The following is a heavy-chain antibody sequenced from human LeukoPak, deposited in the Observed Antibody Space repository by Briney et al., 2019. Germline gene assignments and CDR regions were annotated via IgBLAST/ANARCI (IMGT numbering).Heavy chain of an antibody. CDR3: AGGLEWLSFDAFDI. CDR1: GGSISSGGYY. D-gene: IGHD3-3*01. V-gene: IGHV4-30-2*02. J-gene: IGHJ3*02. CDR2: IYHSGST. Sequence: PSETLSLTCTVSGGSISSGGYYWSWIRQPPGKGLEWIGYIYHSGSTYYNPSLKSRVTISVDRSKNQFSLKLSSVTAADTAVYYCAGGLEWLSFDAFDIWGQGTMVTVSS.